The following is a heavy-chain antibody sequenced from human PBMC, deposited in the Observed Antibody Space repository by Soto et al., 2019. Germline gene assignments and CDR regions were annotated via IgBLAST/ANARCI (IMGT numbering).Heavy chain of an antibody. J-gene: IGHJ6*02. CDR1: GGSISSGDYY. D-gene: IGHD4-4*01. Sequence: PSETLSLTCTVSGGSISSGDYYWSWIRQPPGKGLEWIGYIYYSGSTYYNPSLKSRVTISVDTSKNQFYLELSSVTAADTAVYYCARDYSGLGVNYYYGMDVWGQGTTVTVSS. V-gene: IGHV4-30-4*01. CDR3: ARDYSGLGVNYYYGMDV. CDR2: IYYSGST.